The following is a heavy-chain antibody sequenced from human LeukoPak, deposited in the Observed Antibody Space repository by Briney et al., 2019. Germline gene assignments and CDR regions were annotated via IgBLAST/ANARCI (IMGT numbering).Heavy chain of an antibody. CDR1: GFTFSNYA. V-gene: IGHV3-30-3*01. D-gene: IGHD3-10*01. Sequence: GGSLRLSCAASGFTFSNYAMHWVRQAPGKGLEWVAVISYDGSNKYYANSVKGRFTISRDNSKNTLYVQMDSLRAEDTAVYYCARESKESYGSSFYFWGQGTLVTVSS. CDR3: ARESKESYGSSFYF. J-gene: IGHJ4*02. CDR2: ISYDGSNK.